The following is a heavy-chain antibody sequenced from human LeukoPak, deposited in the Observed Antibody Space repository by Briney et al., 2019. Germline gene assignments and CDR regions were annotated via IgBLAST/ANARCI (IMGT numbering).Heavy chain of an antibody. CDR2: INHSGST. Sequence: SETLSLTCAVYGGSFSGYYWSWIRQPPGKGLECIGEINHSGSTNYNPSLKSRVTISVDTSKDQFSRKWSAVTAADTAVYYCARGRSYYYGSGSYSWGQGTLVTVSS. CDR3: ARGRSYYYGSGSYS. D-gene: IGHD3-10*01. J-gene: IGHJ5*02. CDR1: GGSFSGYY. V-gene: IGHV4-34*01.